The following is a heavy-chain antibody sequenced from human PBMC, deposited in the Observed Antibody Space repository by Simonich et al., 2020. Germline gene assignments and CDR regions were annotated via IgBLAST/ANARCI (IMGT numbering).Heavy chain of an antibody. CDR1: GGSNSSYY. Sequence: QVQLQESGPGLVKPSETLSLTCTVSGGSNSSYYWSWIRQPPGKGLEWIGYIYYSGSTNYNPSLKSRVTISGDTSKNQFSLKLSSVTAADTAVYYCARHDRWLQFYFDYWGQGTLVTVSS. J-gene: IGHJ4*02. D-gene: IGHD5-12*01. CDR2: IYYSGST. V-gene: IGHV4-59*08. CDR3: ARHDRWLQFYFDY.